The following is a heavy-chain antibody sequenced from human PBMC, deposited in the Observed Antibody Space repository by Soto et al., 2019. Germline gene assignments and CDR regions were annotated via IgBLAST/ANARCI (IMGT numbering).Heavy chain of an antibody. CDR3: ARGRAYGSGSKTTLDY. CDR1: DGSFSGYY. Sequence: SETLSLTCAVYDGSFSGYYWNWIRQPPGKGLEWIGEINHSGSTNYNPSLKSRVTISVDTSKNQFSLKLNSVTAADTAVYYCARGRAYGSGSKTTLDYWGRGTLVTVSS. CDR2: INHSGST. D-gene: IGHD3-10*01. V-gene: IGHV4-34*01. J-gene: IGHJ4*02.